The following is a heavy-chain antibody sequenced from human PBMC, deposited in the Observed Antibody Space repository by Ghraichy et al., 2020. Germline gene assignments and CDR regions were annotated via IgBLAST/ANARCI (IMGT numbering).Heavy chain of an antibody. Sequence: SETLSLTCTVSGGSISSSSYYWGWIRQPPGKGLEWIGSIYYSGSTYYNPSLKSRVTISVDTSKNQFPLKLSSVTAADTAVYYCARHFYDSSGYYYPYFDYWGQGTLVTVSS. CDR3: ARHFYDSSGYYYPYFDY. D-gene: IGHD3-22*01. V-gene: IGHV4-39*01. CDR2: IYYSGST. J-gene: IGHJ4*02. CDR1: GGSISSSSYY.